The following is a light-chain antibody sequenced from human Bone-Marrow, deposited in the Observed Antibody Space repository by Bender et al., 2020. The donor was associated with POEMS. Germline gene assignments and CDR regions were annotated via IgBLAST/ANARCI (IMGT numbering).Light chain of an antibody. CDR1: SSDVGTYNL. J-gene: IGLJ1*01. Sequence: QSALTQPASVSGSPGQSITISCTGTSSDVGTYNLVSWYQQHPGKAPKLMIYEGSKRPSGVSNRFSGSNSGNTASLTISGLQAEDEADYYCSSYAGSNYPYVFGTGTKVSVL. CDR3: SSYAGSNYPYV. CDR2: EGS. V-gene: IGLV2-14*02.